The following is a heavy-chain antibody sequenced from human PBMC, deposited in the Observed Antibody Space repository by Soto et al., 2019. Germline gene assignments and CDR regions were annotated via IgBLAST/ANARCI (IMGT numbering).Heavy chain of an antibody. D-gene: IGHD3-3*01. CDR2: IYKGGSP. J-gene: IGHJ6*02. Sequence: QVQLQESGPGLVKPSQTLSLTCSVSGASISTDYWSWIRQPPGKRLEYIGFIYKGGSPNYNPSLESRVTISPDTSKNQVSLKLTSETAADTAVYYCARGEWFLRGYGMDVWGRGTTVTVS. V-gene: IGHV4-59*01. CDR3: ARGEWFLRGYGMDV. CDR1: GASISTDY.